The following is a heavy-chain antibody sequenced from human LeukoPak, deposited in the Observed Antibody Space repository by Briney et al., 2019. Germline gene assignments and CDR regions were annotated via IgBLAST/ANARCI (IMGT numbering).Heavy chain of an antibody. D-gene: IGHD2-15*01. Sequence: PGGSLRLSCAASGFTFNNYPMGWVRQAPGKGLEWLSAIGGEKSGSWTKSADSVKGRLTISRDNSENTLYLQMNSLRAEDTAVYYCAKDLSLGGGPRGSDAFDIWGQGTMVTVSS. CDR3: AKDLSLGGGPRGSDAFDI. J-gene: IGHJ3*02. CDR1: GFTFNNYP. CDR2: IGGEKSGSWT. V-gene: IGHV3-23*01.